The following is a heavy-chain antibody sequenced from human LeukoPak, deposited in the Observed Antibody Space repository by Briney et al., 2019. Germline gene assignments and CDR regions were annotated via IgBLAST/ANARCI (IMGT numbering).Heavy chain of an antibody. Sequence: SETLSLTCTVSGASISSYYWSWIRQPPGKGLEWIGYIYYSGSTRYNPSLKSRVTISVDTSKNQFSLKLSSVTAADTAVYYCARVSILRFPSNWFDPWGQGTLVTVSS. J-gene: IGHJ5*02. CDR2: IYYSGST. D-gene: IGHD3-3*01. CDR3: ARVSILRFPSNWFDP. CDR1: GASISSYY. V-gene: IGHV4-59*01.